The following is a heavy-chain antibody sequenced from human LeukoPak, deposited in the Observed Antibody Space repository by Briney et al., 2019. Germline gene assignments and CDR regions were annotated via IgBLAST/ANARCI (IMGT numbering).Heavy chain of an antibody. D-gene: IGHD6-13*01. CDR3: ARKGPSAATGPDY. J-gene: IGHJ4*02. CDR2: IYNSRDT. V-gene: IGHV4-59*01. Sequence: SETLSLLCTVSGRSIRRYYWSWLRQPPRQGLAGLGYIYNSRDTNYNPSLNSRVTISVDTSKNQFSLKLSSVTAADTAVYYCARKGPSAATGPDYCGQGTGVTVSS. CDR1: GRSIRRYY.